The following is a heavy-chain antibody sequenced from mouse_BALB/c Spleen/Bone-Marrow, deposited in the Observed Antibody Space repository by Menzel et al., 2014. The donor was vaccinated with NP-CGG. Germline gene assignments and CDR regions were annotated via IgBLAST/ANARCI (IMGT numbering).Heavy chain of an antibody. Sequence: LVESGAELVRPGSSVKISCKASGYAFSGYWMNWVKQRPGQGLEWIGQIYPGDGDADYNGKFKGKATLTADKSSSAAYMQLSSLTSEDSAVYFCARGGISVDYWGQGTTLTVSS. CDR1: GYAFSGYW. V-gene: IGHV1-80*01. CDR3: ARGGISVDY. CDR2: IYPGDGDA. J-gene: IGHJ2*01.